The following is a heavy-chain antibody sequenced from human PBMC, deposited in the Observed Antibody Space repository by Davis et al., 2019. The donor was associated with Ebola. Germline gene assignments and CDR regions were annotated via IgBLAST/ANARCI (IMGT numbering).Heavy chain of an antibody. CDR2: IYYSGST. CDR1: GGSISSYY. D-gene: IGHD3-3*02. V-gene: IGHV4-59*01. Sequence: SETLSLTCTVSGGSISSYYWSWIRQPPGKGLEWIGYIYYSGSTNYNPSLKSRVTISVDTSKNQFSLKLSSVTAADTAVYYCARGGPFLEWLLMNPWGQGTLVTVYS. J-gene: IGHJ5*02. CDR3: ARGGPFLEWLLMNP.